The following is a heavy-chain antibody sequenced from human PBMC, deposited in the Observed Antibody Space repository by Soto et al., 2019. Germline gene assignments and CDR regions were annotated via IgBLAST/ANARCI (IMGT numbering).Heavy chain of an antibody. CDR1: GYTFTSYG. Sequence: ASVKVSCKASGYTFTSYGISWVRQAPGQGLEWMGWISAYNGNTNYAQKLQGRVTTTTDTSTSTAYMELRSLRSDDTAVYYCARDFVWDIVATSNWFDPWGQGTLVTVSS. CDR2: ISAYNGNT. J-gene: IGHJ5*02. CDR3: ARDFVWDIVATSNWFDP. V-gene: IGHV1-18*04. D-gene: IGHD5-12*01.